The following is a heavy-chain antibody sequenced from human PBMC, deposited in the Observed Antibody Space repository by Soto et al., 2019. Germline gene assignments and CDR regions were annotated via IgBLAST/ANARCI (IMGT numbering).Heavy chain of an antibody. CDR1: GGSISSGGNS. CDR2: IYHGGST. Sequence: QLQLHESGSRLVKPSQTLSLTCAVSGGSISSGGNSWSWVRQAPGQGLEWIGYIYHGGSTYDYNPSLESTGTITVDGSTYQFALKLSAVAAAATGMYLCARGMSGLSPPFAFWGQASLVTFSS. V-gene: IGHV4-30-2*01. J-gene: IGHJ4*02. CDR3: ARGMSGLSPPFAF. D-gene: IGHD2-8*01.